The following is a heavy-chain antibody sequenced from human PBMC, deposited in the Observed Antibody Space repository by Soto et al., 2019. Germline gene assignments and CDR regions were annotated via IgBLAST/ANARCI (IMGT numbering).Heavy chain of an antibody. V-gene: IGHV1-69*01. D-gene: IGHD2-15*01. CDR2: IVPLFGTA. Sequence: QVQLVQSGAELKKPGSSVKVSCKASGGTFSRHAINWVRQAPGHGLQWMGGIVPLFGTANYAQKFQGRVTITADESTSTAHMELRSLRSEDTAVYYCARDYGHDCSGGNCYFYFWGQGTLVTVSS. CDR1: GGTFSRHA. CDR3: ARDYGHDCSGGNCYFYF. J-gene: IGHJ4*02.